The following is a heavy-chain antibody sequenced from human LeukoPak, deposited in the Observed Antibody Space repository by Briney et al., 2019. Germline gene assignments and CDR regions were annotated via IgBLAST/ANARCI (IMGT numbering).Heavy chain of an antibody. V-gene: IGHV1-69*13. Sequence: SVKVSCKASGGTFSSYAISWVRQAPGQGLEWMGGIIPIFGTANYAQKFQGRVTITADESTSTAYMELSSLRAEDTAVYYCAKALTSGWYLDAFNIWGQGTMVTVSS. CDR3: AKALTSGWYLDAFNI. D-gene: IGHD6-19*01. CDR1: GGTFSSYA. J-gene: IGHJ3*02. CDR2: IIPIFGTA.